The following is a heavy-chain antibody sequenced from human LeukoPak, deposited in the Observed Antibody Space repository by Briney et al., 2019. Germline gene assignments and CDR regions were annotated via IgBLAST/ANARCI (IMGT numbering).Heavy chain of an antibody. J-gene: IGHJ4*02. V-gene: IGHV3-66*01. CDR2: IYSGGST. CDR3: ARGPIITPRTIVIPDYFDY. Sequence: GGSLRLSCAASGFTVSSNYMSWVRQAPGKGLEWVSVIYSGGSTYYADSVKGRFTISRDNSKNTLYLQMNSLRAEDTAVYYCARGPIITPRTIVIPDYFDYWGQGTLVTVSS. D-gene: IGHD4-23*01. CDR1: GFTVSSNY.